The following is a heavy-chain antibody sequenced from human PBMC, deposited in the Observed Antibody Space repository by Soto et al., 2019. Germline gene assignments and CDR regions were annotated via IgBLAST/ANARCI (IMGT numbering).Heavy chain of an antibody. V-gene: IGHV4-30-4*01. Sequence: SETLSLTCTVSGGSISSGDYYWSWIRQPPGKGLEWIGYIYYSGSTYYNPSLKSRVTISVDTSKNQFSLKLSSVTAADTAVYYCASGQQLVYYGMDVWGRGTTVTVSS. J-gene: IGHJ6*02. CDR1: GGSISSGDYY. CDR2: IYYSGST. CDR3: ASGQQLVYYGMDV. D-gene: IGHD6-13*01.